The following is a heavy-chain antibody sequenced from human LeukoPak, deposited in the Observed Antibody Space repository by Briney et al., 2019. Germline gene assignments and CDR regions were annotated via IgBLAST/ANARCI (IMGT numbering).Heavy chain of an antibody. CDR2: IYYSGST. V-gene: IGHV4-31*03. CDR3: ARSTNPRDAFDI. D-gene: IGHD1-1*01. J-gene: IGHJ3*02. Sequence: SETLSLTCTVSGGSISSGGYYWSWIRQHPGKGLEWIGYIYYSGSTYYNPSLKSRVTISVDTSKNQFSLKLSSVTAADTAVYYCARSTNPRDAFDIWGQGTMVTASS. CDR1: GGSISSGGYY.